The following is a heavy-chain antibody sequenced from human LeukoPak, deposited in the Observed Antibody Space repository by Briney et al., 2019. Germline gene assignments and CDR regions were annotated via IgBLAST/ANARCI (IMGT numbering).Heavy chain of an antibody. V-gene: IGHV3-49*04. Sequence: GGSLRLSCTASGFTFGDYAMSWVRQAPGKGLEWVGFIRSKAYGGTTEYAASAKGRFTISRDDSKSIAYLQMNSLKTEDTAVYYCTRAAAKYCSSTSCRTPDYYMDVWGKGTTVTISS. D-gene: IGHD2-2*01. CDR2: IRSKAYGGTT. CDR3: TRAAAKYCSSTSCRTPDYYMDV. CDR1: GFTFGDYA. J-gene: IGHJ6*03.